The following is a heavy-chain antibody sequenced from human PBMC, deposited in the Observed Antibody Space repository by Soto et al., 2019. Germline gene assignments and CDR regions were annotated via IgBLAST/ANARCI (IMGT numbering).Heavy chain of an antibody. CDR2: ISGSGGST. CDR3: AKVWINCSSTSCQPAPYFDY. J-gene: IGHJ4*02. V-gene: IGHV3-23*01. D-gene: IGHD2-2*01. Sequence: PGGSLRLSCAASGFTFSSYAMSWVRQAPGKGLEWVSAISGSGGSTYYADSVKGRFTISRDNSKNTLYLQMNSLRAEDTAVYYCAKVWINCSSTSCQPAPYFDYWGQGTLVTVSS. CDR1: GFTFSSYA.